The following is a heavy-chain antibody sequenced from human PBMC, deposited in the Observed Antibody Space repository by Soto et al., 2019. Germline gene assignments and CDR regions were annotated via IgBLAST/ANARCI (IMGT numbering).Heavy chain of an antibody. D-gene: IGHD3-10*01. CDR3: AHRIAGSGEMDYFDY. Sequence: QIPLEASGPTLVKPTQTLTLTCSCSGFSLTASGVAVGWIRQAPGKALEWLALIYGDDDKRYRSSLKHRLTITIDIPKNQVVLTMSDMDPVDTATYYCAHRIAGSGEMDYFDYWGQGTLFTVSS. V-gene: IGHV2-5*02. CDR2: IYGDDDK. J-gene: IGHJ4*02. CDR1: GFSLTASGVA.